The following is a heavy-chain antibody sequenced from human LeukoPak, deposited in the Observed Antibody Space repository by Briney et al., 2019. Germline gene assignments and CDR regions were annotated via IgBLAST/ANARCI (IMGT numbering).Heavy chain of an antibody. CDR2: MNPNSGNT. J-gene: IGHJ3*02. CDR1: GYTFTSCD. D-gene: IGHD3-16*02. CDR3: ARVPAGVIGMKDAFDI. V-gene: IGHV1-8*01. Sequence: ASVKVSCKASGYTFTSCDINWVRQATGQGLEWMGWMNPNSGNTGYAQKFQGRVTMTRNTSISTAYMELSSLRSEDTAVYYCARVPAGVIGMKDAFDIWGQGTMVTVSS.